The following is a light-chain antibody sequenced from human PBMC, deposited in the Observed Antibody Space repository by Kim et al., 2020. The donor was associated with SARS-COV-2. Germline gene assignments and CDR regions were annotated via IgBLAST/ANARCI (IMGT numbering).Light chain of an antibody. J-gene: IGLJ2*01. Sequence: PGTTARVSCGGNSIGSKGVHWYQQKSGQAPALVIYYDSDRPSGIPERFSGSNSGNTATLTISRVEAGDEADYYCQVWDSSSGHRVVFGGGTQLTVL. V-gene: IGLV3-21*04. CDR2: YDS. CDR1: SIGSKG. CDR3: QVWDSSSGHRVV.